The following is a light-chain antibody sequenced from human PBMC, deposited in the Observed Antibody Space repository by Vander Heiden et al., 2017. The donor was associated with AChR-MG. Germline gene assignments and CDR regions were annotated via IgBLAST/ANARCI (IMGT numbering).Light chain of an antibody. V-gene: IGLV2-23*02. Sequence: QSVPTHPAPPSGSPRQSITISCTGTSSDVGDYNLVSWYQQHPGKAPKLMIYEVSQRPSGVSNRFSGSKSGNTASLTISGLQAEDEADYYCCSYTGSSTWVFGTGTKATVL. J-gene: IGLJ1*01. CDR3: CSYTGSSTWV. CDR1: SSDVGDYNL. CDR2: EVS.